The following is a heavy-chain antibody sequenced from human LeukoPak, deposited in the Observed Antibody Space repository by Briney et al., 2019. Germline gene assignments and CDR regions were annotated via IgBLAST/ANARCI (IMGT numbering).Heavy chain of an antibody. J-gene: IGHJ4*02. CDR2: IYHSGST. CDR3: AGGYGDVSGFDY. CDR1: GNSISSSNW. Sequence: SETLSLTCAVSGNSISSSNWWSWVRQPSGKGLEWIGEIYHSGSTKYNPSLKSRVTTSVDKSKNQFSLKLSSVTAADTAVYYCAGGYGDVSGFDYWGQGTLVTVSS. D-gene: IGHD4-17*01. V-gene: IGHV4-4*02.